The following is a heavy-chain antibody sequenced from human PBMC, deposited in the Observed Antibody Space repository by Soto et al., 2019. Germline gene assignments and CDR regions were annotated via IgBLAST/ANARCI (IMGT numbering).Heavy chain of an antibody. Sequence: QVQLVESGGGVVQPGRSLRLSCAASGFTFSSYGMHWVRQAPGKGLEWVAVISYDGSNKYYADSVKGRFTISRDNSKNTLYLQMNSLRAEDTAVYYCAKGDEGPWGQGTLVTVSS. CDR1: GFTFSSYG. CDR2: ISYDGSNK. CDR3: AKGDEGP. V-gene: IGHV3-30*18. J-gene: IGHJ5*02.